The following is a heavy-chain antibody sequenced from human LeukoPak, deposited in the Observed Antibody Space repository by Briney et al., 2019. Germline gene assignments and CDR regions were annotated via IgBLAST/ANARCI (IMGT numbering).Heavy chain of an antibody. CDR2: IYYSGTT. V-gene: IGHV4-39*07. J-gene: IGHJ5*02. CDR1: GDSISSSSYY. CDR3: AQKYSSWFDP. D-gene: IGHD2-15*01. Sequence: SETLSLTCTVSGDSISSSSYYWGWIRQPPGKGLEWIGSIYYSGTTYYNPSLKSRVTISVDRSKNQFSLKLSSVTAADTAVYYCAQKYSSWFDPWGQGTLVTVSS.